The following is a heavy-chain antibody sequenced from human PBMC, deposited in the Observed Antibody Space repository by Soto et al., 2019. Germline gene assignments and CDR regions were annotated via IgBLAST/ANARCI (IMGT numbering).Heavy chain of an antibody. CDR3: ARVFGSPLSLYGMDV. D-gene: IGHD3-3*01. Sequence: PSETLSLTCAVYGGSFSGYYWSWIRQPPGKGLEWIGEINHSGSTNYNPFLKSRVTISVDTSKNQFSLKLSSVTAADTAVYYCARVFGSPLSLYGMDVWGQGTPVTVSS. V-gene: IGHV4-34*01. J-gene: IGHJ6*02. CDR1: GGSFSGYY. CDR2: INHSGST.